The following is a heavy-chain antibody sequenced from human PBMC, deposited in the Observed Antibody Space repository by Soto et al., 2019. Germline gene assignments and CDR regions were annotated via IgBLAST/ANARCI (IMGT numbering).Heavy chain of an antibody. V-gene: IGHV4-39*01. J-gene: IGHJ5*02. D-gene: IGHD4-17*01. CDR2: IYYSGST. Sequence: SETLSLTCTVCGGSISSSSYYWGWIRQPPGKGLEWIGSIYYSGSTYYNPSLKSRVTISVDTSKNQFSLKLSSVTAADTAVYYCARGVWGDYTPWGQGTLVTVSS. CDR1: GGSISSSSYY. CDR3: ARGVWGDYTP.